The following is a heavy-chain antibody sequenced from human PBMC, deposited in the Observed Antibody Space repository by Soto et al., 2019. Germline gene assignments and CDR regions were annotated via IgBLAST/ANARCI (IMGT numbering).Heavy chain of an antibody. CDR3: AKSYLDYGGVKDGMAV. CDR2: ISYDGSNK. CDR1: GFTFSSYG. J-gene: IGHJ6*02. V-gene: IGHV3-30*18. D-gene: IGHD4-17*01. Sequence: AGGSLRLSCAASGFTFSSYGMHWVRQAPGKGLEWVAVISYDGSNKYYADSVKGRFTISRDNSKNTLYLQMNSLRAEDTAVYYCAKSYLDYGGVKDGMAVWGQGTTVTVS.